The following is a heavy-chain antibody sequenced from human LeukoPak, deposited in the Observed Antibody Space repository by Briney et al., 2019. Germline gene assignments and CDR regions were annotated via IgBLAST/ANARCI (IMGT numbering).Heavy chain of an antibody. Sequence: GGSLRLSCAASGFTFSSYGMHWVRQAPGKGLEWVAVISYDGSNKYYADSVKGRFTISRDNSKNTLYLQMNSLRAEDTAEYYCAKERSQGYDFWSGYYTGMADYWGQGTLVTVSS. CDR1: GFTFSSYG. CDR2: ISYDGSNK. D-gene: IGHD3-3*01. V-gene: IGHV3-30*18. CDR3: AKERSQGYDFWSGYYTGMADY. J-gene: IGHJ4*02.